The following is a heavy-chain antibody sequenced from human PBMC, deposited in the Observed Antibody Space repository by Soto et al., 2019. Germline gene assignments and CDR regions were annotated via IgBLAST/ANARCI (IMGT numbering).Heavy chain of an antibody. Sequence: QVQLVQSGAEVKKPGASVKVSCKASGYTFTSYGISWVRQAPGQGLEWMGWISAYNGNTNYAQKLQGRVTMTTDTSTSTAYMELRSLRSDDTAVYYCARDGSVYGAPLRDYYYYMDVWGKGTTVTVSS. J-gene: IGHJ6*03. D-gene: IGHD4-17*01. CDR1: GYTFTSYG. CDR2: ISAYNGNT. V-gene: IGHV1-18*01. CDR3: ARDGSVYGAPLRDYYYYMDV.